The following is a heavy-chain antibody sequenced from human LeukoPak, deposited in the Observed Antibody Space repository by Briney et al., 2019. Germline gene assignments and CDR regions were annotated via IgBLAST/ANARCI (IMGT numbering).Heavy chain of an antibody. D-gene: IGHD5-12*01. J-gene: IGHJ5*02. CDR3: AREGYSGYDSWFDP. Sequence: SVKVSCKASGGTFSIYAISWVRQAPGQGREGMGGIIPIFGTANYAQKFQGRVTITTDESTSTAYMELSSLRSEDTAVYYCAREGYSGYDSWFDPWGQGTLVTVSS. CDR1: GGTFSIYA. CDR2: IIPIFGTA. V-gene: IGHV1-69*05.